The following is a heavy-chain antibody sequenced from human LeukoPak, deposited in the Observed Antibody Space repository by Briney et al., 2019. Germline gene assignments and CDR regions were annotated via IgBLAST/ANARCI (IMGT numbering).Heavy chain of an antibody. CDR1: GFMFSSYA. CDR2: FNGDGGST. CDR3: AKRNWGSRYFDY. Sequence: PGGSLRLSCAASGFMFSSYAMSWVRQAPGKGLEWVSTFNGDGGSTYYADSVKGRFTISRDNSKDTVYLQMNSLRAEDTAVYYCAKRNWGSRYFDYWGQGTLVTVPS. V-gene: IGHV3-23*01. D-gene: IGHD7-27*01. J-gene: IGHJ4*02.